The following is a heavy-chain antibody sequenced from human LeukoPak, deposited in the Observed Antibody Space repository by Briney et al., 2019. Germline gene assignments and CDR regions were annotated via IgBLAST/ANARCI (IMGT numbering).Heavy chain of an antibody. D-gene: IGHD6-19*01. CDR3: ARVATVAGYNWFDP. J-gene: IGHJ5*02. Sequence: GGSLRLSCAASGFTFSSYSMNWVRQAPGKGLEWVSVLYRGGGTFYADSVKGRFTISRDNSNNTVYLQMHSLRAEDTAIYYCARVATVAGYNWFDPWGQGTLVTVSS. CDR2: LYRGGGT. CDR1: GFTFSSYS. V-gene: IGHV3-53*01.